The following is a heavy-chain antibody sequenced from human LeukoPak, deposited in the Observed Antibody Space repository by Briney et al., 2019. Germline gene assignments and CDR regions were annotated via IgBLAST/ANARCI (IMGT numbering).Heavy chain of an antibody. Sequence: PSEALSLTCTVSGDSFTSVTDYWAWIRQPPGKGLEWIATGDYSGGTYYNPSLESRVAISADMSKNQISLQLTSVTGADTAVYYCAGERGEEYSSGWYKTNFFYNWGQGIRVTVSS. CDR2: GDYSGGT. D-gene: IGHD6-19*01. CDR3: AGERGEEYSSGWYKTNFFYN. J-gene: IGHJ4*02. CDR1: GDSFTSVTDY. V-gene: IGHV4-39*07.